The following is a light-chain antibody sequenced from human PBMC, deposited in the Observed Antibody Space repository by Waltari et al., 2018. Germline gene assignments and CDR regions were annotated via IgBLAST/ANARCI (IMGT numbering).Light chain of an antibody. CDR2: MAS. CDR3: QQYSSFST. CDR1: QSVGTW. V-gene: IGKV1-5*03. Sequence: DIQMTQSPSTLSASVGDRVTISCRASQSVGTWLAWYQQKPGKAPKLLIYMASSLDSGVPSRFSGSGSGTDFTLTISSLQPDDFATYSCQQYSSFSTFSQGTKV. J-gene: IGKJ2*01.